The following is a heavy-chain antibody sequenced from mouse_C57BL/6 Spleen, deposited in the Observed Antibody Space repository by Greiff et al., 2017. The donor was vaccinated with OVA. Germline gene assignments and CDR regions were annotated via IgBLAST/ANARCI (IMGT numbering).Heavy chain of an antibody. D-gene: IGHD4-1*01. CDR1: GFTFSDYG. CDR2: ISSGSSTI. J-gene: IGHJ1*03. V-gene: IGHV5-17*01. Sequence: EVKLEESGGGLVKPGGSLKLSCAASGFTFSDYGMHWVRQAPEKGLEWVAYISSGSSTIYYADTVKGRFTISRDNAKNTLFLQMTSLRSEDTAMYYCARDRNWDPYWYFDVWGTGTTVTVSS. CDR3: ARDRNWDPYWYFDV.